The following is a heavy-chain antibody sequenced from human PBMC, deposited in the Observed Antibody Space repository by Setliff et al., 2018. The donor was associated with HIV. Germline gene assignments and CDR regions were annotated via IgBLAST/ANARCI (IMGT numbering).Heavy chain of an antibody. V-gene: IGHV4-59*11. CDR3: AREQYHFVVDYYYYYGMDV. CDR2: IYYSGST. CDR1: GDSISSHY. D-gene: IGHD2-15*01. J-gene: IGHJ6*02. Sequence: SETLSLTCTVSGDSISSHYWSWIRQPPGKGLEWIGNIYYSGSTNYNPSLKSRVSISVDTSKNQFSLRLSSVTAADTAVYYCAREQYHFVVDYYYYYGMDVWGQGNTVTVSS.